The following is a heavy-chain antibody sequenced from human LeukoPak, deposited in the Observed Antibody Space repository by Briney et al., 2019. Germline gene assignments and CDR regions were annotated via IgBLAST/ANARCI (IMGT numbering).Heavy chain of an antibody. Sequence: GGSLRLSCAASGFTFSSYSMNWVRQAPGKGLEWVSSISSSSYIYYADSVKGRFTISRDNAKNSLYLQMNSLRAEDTAVYYCARDEYSSSWTYFDYWGQGTLVTVSS. J-gene: IGHJ4*02. V-gene: IGHV3-21*01. CDR1: GFTFSSYS. CDR2: ISSSSYI. CDR3: ARDEYSSSWTYFDY. D-gene: IGHD6-13*01.